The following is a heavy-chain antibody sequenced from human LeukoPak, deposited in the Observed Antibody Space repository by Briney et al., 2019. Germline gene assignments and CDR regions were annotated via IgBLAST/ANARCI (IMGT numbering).Heavy chain of an antibody. D-gene: IGHD1-1*01. J-gene: IGHJ4*02. CDR1: GFAFGNYA. V-gene: IGHV3-23*01. CDR2: ISAGGGSA. CDR3: AKSPTGTRYFADF. Sequence: GGSLRLSCEASGFAFGNYALNWVRQAPGKGLEWVSSISAGGGSAYYADSVRGRFTVSRDPSKNTLYLHMNSLTVADAAVYYCAKSPTGTRYFADFWGQGTLVTVSS.